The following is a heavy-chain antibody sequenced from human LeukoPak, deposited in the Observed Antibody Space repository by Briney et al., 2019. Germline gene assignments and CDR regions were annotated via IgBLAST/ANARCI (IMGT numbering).Heavy chain of an antibody. Sequence: PGGSLRLSCAASGFTFSSYGMHWVRQAPGKGMEWVAVISYDGSNKYYADYVKGRFTISRDNSKNTLYLQMNSLRAEDTAVYYCARLLTEDYDILTGYYNVSYYYHYYGMDVWGQGTTVTVSS. D-gene: IGHD3-9*01. J-gene: IGHJ6*02. CDR2: ISYDGSNK. V-gene: IGHV3-30-3*01. CDR1: GFTFSSYG. CDR3: ARLLTEDYDILTGYYNVSYYYHYYGMDV.